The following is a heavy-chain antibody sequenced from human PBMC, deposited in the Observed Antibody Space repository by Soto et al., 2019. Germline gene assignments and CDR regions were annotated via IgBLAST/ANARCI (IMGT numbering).Heavy chain of an antibody. V-gene: IGHV1-18*04. CDR3: ARGVRRVGHEYVWGTYRTPTDF. J-gene: IGHJ4*02. CDR2: ISVKNGNT. CDR1: GYIFTSFG. Sequence: QVQLVQSGAEVKTPGAAVKVSCKASGYIFTSFGVNWVRQAPGQGLEWRAKISVKNGNTNYAQKFQGRLTVTTDTSTSTVYMELRTLRTDDTAVYYCARGVRRVGHEYVWGTYRTPTDFWGQGTLVTVSS. D-gene: IGHD3-16*02.